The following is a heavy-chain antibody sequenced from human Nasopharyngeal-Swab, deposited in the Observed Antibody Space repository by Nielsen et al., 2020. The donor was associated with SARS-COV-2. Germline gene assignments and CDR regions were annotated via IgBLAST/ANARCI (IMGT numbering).Heavy chain of an antibody. CDR2: IYSGGST. V-gene: IGHV3-53*01. Sequence: GSLKISCAASGFTVSSNYMSWVRQAPGKGLEWVSVIYSGGSTYYADSVKGRFTISRDNSKNTLYLQMNSLRAEDTAVYYCARDRHYYDTSGYYLGGFDYWGQGTLVTVSS. D-gene: IGHD3-22*01. CDR1: GFTVSSNY. J-gene: IGHJ4*02. CDR3: ARDRHYYDTSGYYLGGFDY.